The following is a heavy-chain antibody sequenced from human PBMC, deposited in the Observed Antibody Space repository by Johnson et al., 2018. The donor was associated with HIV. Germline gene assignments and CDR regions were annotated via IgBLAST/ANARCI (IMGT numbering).Heavy chain of an antibody. J-gene: IGHJ3*01. CDR2: IAATGDT. Sequence: NYDMHWVRQTAGRRLECVSGIAATGDTYYPGSVKGRFTVSRENARNSLYLQLNSLRAGDSALYYCARGSYDGDAFDLWGQGTMVTVSS. CDR3: ARGSYDGDAFDL. V-gene: IGHV3-13*01. CDR1: NYD. D-gene: IGHD1-26*01.